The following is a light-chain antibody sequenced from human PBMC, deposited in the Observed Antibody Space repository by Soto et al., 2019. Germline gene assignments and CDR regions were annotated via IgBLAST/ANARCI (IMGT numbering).Light chain of an antibody. CDR2: GNT. Sequence: QLVLTQPPSVSGAPGQRVTISCTGSSSNIGTGYDVHWYQQLPGTAPKLLIYGNTNRPSGVPDRFSGSKSGTSASLAISGLQAEDEADYYCQSWDSSLSGVVCGGGTKVTVL. V-gene: IGLV1-40*01. CDR1: SSNIGTGYD. J-gene: IGLJ3*02. CDR3: QSWDSSLSGVV.